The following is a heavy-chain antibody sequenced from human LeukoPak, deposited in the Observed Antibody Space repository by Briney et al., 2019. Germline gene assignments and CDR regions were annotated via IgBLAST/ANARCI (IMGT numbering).Heavy chain of an antibody. D-gene: IGHD2-8*01. Sequence: TGGSLRLSCAASGFTFSSYAMHWVRQAPGKGLEWVAVISYDGSNKYYADSVKGRFTIPRDNSKNTLYLQMNSLRAEDTAVYYCARDHPYCTNGVCYTNGDYFDYWGQGTLVTVSS. CDR3: ARDHPYCTNGVCYTNGDYFDY. J-gene: IGHJ4*02. CDR1: GFTFSSYA. CDR2: ISYDGSNK. V-gene: IGHV3-30-3*01.